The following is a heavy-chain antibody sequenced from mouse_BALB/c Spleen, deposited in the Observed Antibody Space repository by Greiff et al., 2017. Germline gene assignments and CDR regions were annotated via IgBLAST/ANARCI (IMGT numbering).Heavy chain of an antibody. Sequence: EVKLVESGPGLVKPSQSLSLTCTVTGYSITSDYAWNWIRQFPGNKLEWMGYISYSGSTSYNPSLKSRISITRDTSKNQFFLQLNSVTTEDTATYYCARAFYAMDYWGQGTSVTVSS. CDR2: ISYSGST. CDR3: ARAFYAMDY. CDR1: GYSITSDYA. J-gene: IGHJ4*01. V-gene: IGHV3-2*02.